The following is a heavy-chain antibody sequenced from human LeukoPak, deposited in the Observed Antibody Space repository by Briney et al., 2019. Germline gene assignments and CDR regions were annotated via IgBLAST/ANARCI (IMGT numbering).Heavy chain of an antibody. D-gene: IGHD3-22*01. CDR2: INPNSGGT. V-gene: IGHV1-2*02. CDR3: AREKEDDSSARGNFDY. J-gene: IGHJ4*02. CDR1: GYTFTGYY. Sequence: ASVKVSCKASGYTFTGYYMHWVRQAPGQGLEWMGWINPNSGGTNYAQKFQGRVTMTRDTSISTAYMELSRLRSDDTAVYYCAREKEDDSSARGNFDYWGQGTLVTVSS.